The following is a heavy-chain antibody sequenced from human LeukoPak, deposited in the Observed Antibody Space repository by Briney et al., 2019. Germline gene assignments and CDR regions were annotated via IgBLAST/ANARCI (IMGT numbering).Heavy chain of an antibody. Sequence: PGGSLRLSCAASGLTVSSTYMSWVRQAPGKGLQWVSVIYSGDSTYYADSVKGRFTISRDNSKNTLYLQMNSLTAEDTAVYYCARVGGYARKFDYWGQGTLVTVSS. CDR3: ARVGGYARKFDY. J-gene: IGHJ4*02. CDR1: GLTVSSTY. D-gene: IGHD5-12*01. V-gene: IGHV3-66*01. CDR2: IYSGDST.